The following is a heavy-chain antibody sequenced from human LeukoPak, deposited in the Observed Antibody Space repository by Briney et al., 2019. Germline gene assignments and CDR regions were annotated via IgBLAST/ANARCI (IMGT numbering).Heavy chain of an antibody. J-gene: IGHJ3*02. CDR2: MNPNSGNT. V-gene: IGHV1-8*02. CDR1: GYTFTSYG. Sequence: ASVKVSCKASGYTFTSYGISWVRQATGQGLEWMGWMNPNSGNTGYAQKFQGRVTMTRNTSISTAYMELSSLRSEDTAVYYCARRLLWFGDDAFDIWGQGTMVTVSS. D-gene: IGHD3-10*01. CDR3: ARRLLWFGDDAFDI.